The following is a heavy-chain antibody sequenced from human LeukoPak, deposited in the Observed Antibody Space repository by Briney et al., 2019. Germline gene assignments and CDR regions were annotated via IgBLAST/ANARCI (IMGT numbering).Heavy chain of an antibody. CDR2: ISSSSSTI. Sequence: PGGSLRLSCAASGFTFSSYSMNWVRQAPGKGLEWVSYISSSSSTIYYADSVKGRFTISRDNAKNSLYLQMNSLRAEDTAVYYCARSGWSGQYGMDVWDQGTTVTVSS. CDR3: ARSGWSGQYGMDV. CDR1: GFTFSSYS. D-gene: IGHD6-19*01. V-gene: IGHV3-48*01. J-gene: IGHJ6*02.